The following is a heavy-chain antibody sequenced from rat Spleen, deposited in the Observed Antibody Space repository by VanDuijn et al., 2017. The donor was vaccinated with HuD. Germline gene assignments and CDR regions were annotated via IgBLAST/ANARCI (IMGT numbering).Heavy chain of an antibody. CDR3: AVAGYGY. J-gene: IGHJ2*01. CDR1: GFTFSNYY. V-gene: IGHV5-25*01. D-gene: IGHD1-7*01. CDR2: ISTGGGNT. Sequence: EVQLVETGGGLVQPGRSMKLSCVASGFTFSNYYMAWVRQAPTKGLEWVASISTGGGNTYYRDSVKGRFTISRDNAESIVYLQMNSLKSEDTATYYCAVAGYGYWGQGVMVTVSS.